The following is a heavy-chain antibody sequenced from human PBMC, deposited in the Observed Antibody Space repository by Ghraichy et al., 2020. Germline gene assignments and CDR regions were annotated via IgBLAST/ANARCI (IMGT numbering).Heavy chain of an antibody. CDR1: GFTFSTYW. CDR2: MNQDGTEK. J-gene: IGHJ4*02. V-gene: IGHV3-7*01. Sequence: GESLNISCAASGFTFSTYWMSWVRQAPGKGLEWVANMNQDGTEKYYVDSVKGRFTISRDNAKNSLYLQMNSLKAEDTAVYYCARDGDYWGQGTLVTVSS. CDR3: ARDGDY.